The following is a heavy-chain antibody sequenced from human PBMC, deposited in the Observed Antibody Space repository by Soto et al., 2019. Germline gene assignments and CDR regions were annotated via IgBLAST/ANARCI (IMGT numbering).Heavy chain of an antibody. V-gene: IGHV3-33*01. CDR1: GFTFSSYG. J-gene: IGHJ6*03. Sequence: QVQLVESGGGVVQPGRSLRLSCAASGFTFSSYGMHWVRQAPGKGLEWVAVIWDDGSNKYYADSVKGRFTISRDNSKNTLYLQMNSLRAEDTAVYYCARDPRDYYYMDVWGKGTTVTVSS. CDR2: IWDDGSNK. CDR3: ARDPRDYYYMDV.